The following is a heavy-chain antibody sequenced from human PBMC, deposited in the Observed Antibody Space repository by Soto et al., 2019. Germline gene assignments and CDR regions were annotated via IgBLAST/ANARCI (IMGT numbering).Heavy chain of an antibody. D-gene: IGHD4-4*01. Sequence: QVQLQESGPGLVKPSQTLSLTCTVSGDSISSVDHYWSWIRQPPGKGLEWIGYIYHSGSTYYNPSLRSRVTISIDTTKNQFSLRLSPVTVADTAVYYCARDDYSNFAYYGMDVWGQGTTVTVSS. J-gene: IGHJ6*02. CDR1: GDSISSVDHY. CDR3: ARDDYSNFAYYGMDV. CDR2: IYHSGST. V-gene: IGHV4-30-4*01.